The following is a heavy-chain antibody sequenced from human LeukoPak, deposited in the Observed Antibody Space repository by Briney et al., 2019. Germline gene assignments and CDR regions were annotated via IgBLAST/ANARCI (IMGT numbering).Heavy chain of an antibody. CDR3: ARGPRRYYGSGNPYYSRGIYMDV. CDR2: INPNSGGT. D-gene: IGHD3-10*01. V-gene: IGHV1-2*02. Sequence: ASVKVSCKASGYTFTGYYMHWVRQAPGQGLEWMGWINPNSGGTNYAQKFQGRVTMTRDTSISTAYMELSRLRSDDTAVYYCARGPRRYYGSGNPYYSRGIYMDVWGKGTTVTVSS. CDR1: GYTFTGYY. J-gene: IGHJ6*03.